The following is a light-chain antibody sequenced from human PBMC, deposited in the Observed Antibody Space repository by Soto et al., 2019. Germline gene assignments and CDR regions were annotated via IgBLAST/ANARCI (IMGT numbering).Light chain of an antibody. CDR1: QSISSY. J-gene: IGKJ3*01. Sequence: DIQMTQSPSSLSASVGDRVTITCRASQSISSYLNWYQQKPGKAPHLLIYAASSLQSVVPSKFSGSGSGTDFTLTISSLQPEDFATYYCQQSYSSPFTFCPGTKVDI. V-gene: IGKV1-39*01. CDR3: QQSYSSPFT. CDR2: AAS.